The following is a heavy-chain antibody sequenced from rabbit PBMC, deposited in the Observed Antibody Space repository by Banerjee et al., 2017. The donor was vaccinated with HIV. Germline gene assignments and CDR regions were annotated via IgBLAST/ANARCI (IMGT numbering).Heavy chain of an antibody. J-gene: IGHJ4*01. CDR3: GRRDAGYGGAIDL. CDR2: IYNGDGST. V-gene: IGHV1S47*01. D-gene: IGHD4-2*01. CDR1: GFDFSSNA. Sequence: QEQLVESGGGLVQPEGSLTLTCKASGFDFSSNAMCWVRQAPGKGLEWIACIYNGDGSTYYASWAKGRFTISKTSSTTVTLQMTSLTGADTATYFCGRRDAGYGGAIDLWGPGTLVTVS.